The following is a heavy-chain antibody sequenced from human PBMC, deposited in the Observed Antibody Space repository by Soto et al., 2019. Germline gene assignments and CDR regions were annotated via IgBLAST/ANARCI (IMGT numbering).Heavy chain of an antibody. J-gene: IGHJ3*02. CDR1: GGTFRTYT. CDR2: IIPLLGIT. V-gene: IGHV1-69*08. CDR3: ARDNYPVVAPAAPEVGAFDI. D-gene: IGHD2-15*01. Sequence: QVQLVQSGGEVKKPGSSVKVSCSVSGGTFRTYTFSWVRQAPGQGLEWMGSIIPLLGITNYAQKFQGRVTIIADKSTNTAYMELSSLTSEDTAIFYCARDNYPVVAPAAPEVGAFDIWGQGTMVIVSS.